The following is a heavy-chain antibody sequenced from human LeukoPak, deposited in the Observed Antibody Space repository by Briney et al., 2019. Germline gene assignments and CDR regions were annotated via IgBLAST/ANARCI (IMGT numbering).Heavy chain of an antibody. Sequence: GGSLRLSCAASGFTFSGYWMSWARQAPGKGLEWVANIKQGGSEKNYMDSVKGRFTISRDNAKNSLYLQMDSLRVEDTAVYYCVREYRQQLALDYWGQGTLVTVSS. CDR1: GFTFSGYW. J-gene: IGHJ4*02. CDR3: VREYRQQLALDY. V-gene: IGHV3-7*01. D-gene: IGHD6-13*01. CDR2: IKQGGSEK.